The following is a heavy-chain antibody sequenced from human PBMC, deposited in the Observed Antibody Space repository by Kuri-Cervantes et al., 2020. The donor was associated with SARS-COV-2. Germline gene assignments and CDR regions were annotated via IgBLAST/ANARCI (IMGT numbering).Heavy chain of an antibody. J-gene: IGHJ2*01. V-gene: IGHV3-33*05. D-gene: IGHD3-22*01. Sequence: GESLKISCAASGFTLSGYGIHWVRQAPGKGLEWVAATSADRTKVYYLDSVKGRFAISRDNSKNTVYLQINSLRAEDTAVYYCARDSDTTGYYWYFDLWGRGTLVTVSS. CDR2: TSADRTKV. CDR1: GFTLSGYG. CDR3: ARDSDTTGYYWYFDL.